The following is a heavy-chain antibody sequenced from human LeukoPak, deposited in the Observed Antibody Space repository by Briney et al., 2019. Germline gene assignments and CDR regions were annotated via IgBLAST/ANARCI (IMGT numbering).Heavy chain of an antibody. CDR3: AKGDDPEPDSSGYYYASDY. D-gene: IGHD3-22*01. J-gene: IGHJ4*02. Sequence: AGGSLRLSCAASGFTFSSYAMGWVRQAPGKGLEWVSAISGSGGSTYYADSVKGRFTISRDNSKNTLYLQMNSLRAEDTAVYYCAKGDDPEPDSSGYYYASDYWGQGTLVTVSS. V-gene: IGHV3-23*01. CDR2: ISGSGGST. CDR1: GFTFSSYA.